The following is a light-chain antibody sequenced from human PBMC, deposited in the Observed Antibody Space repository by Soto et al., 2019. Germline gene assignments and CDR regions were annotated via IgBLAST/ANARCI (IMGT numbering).Light chain of an antibody. Sequence: DIQMTQSPSTLSASVGDRVTITCRASQSVSRWLAWYQQKPGKAPKLLIYDASSLESGVPLRFSGSGAGTECSLTISRLQADDSATYYCQQYGNLWTFAQGTKVEIK. V-gene: IGKV1-5*01. CDR2: DAS. CDR1: QSVSRW. J-gene: IGKJ1*01. CDR3: QQYGNLWT.